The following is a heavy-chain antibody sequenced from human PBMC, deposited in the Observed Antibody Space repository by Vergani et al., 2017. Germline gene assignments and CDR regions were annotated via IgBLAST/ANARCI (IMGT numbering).Heavy chain of an antibody. Sequence: QVQLVQSGSEVKKPGASMKVSCKASGYIFTDYYIHWVRQAPGQGPEWMGWIDTKSGDTSYAQQFQGRVTMTRVTSLRSAYTDLGRLTSDDSAVYYCVRRTDGCRGAVCYSAPVYMDVWGEGTTVTVSS. CDR1: GYIFTDYY. CDR3: VRRTDGCRGAVCYSAPVYMDV. CDR2: IDTKSGDT. J-gene: IGHJ6*03. D-gene: IGHD2-21*01. V-gene: IGHV1-2*02.